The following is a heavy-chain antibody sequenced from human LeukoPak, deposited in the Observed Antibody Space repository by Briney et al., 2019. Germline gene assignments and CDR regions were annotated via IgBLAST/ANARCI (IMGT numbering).Heavy chain of an antibody. J-gene: IGHJ4*02. Sequence: TGGSLRLSCAASGFTFSSYWMHWVRQAPGKGLVWVSRINSDGSSTNYADSVRGRFTISRDNAYNTLYLQMNSLRAEDTAVYYCATLEAVAAFDYWGQGTLVTVSS. D-gene: IGHD6-19*01. V-gene: IGHV3-74*01. CDR1: GFTFSSYW. CDR3: ATLEAVAAFDY. CDR2: INSDGSST.